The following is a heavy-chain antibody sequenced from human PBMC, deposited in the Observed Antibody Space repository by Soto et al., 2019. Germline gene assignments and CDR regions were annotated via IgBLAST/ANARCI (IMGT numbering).Heavy chain of an antibody. Sequence: QVQLVQSGAEVKKPGASVKVSCKTSGYTFTSYDINWVRQATGQGLEWMGWMNPNSANTAYAQKFQGRVTMTRNTSIITAHMALSSLRSEDTAVYYCARERSSGAFDIWGQGTMVTVSS. J-gene: IGHJ3*02. D-gene: IGHD1-26*01. CDR3: ARERSSGAFDI. CDR1: GYTFTSYD. V-gene: IGHV1-8*01. CDR2: MNPNSANT.